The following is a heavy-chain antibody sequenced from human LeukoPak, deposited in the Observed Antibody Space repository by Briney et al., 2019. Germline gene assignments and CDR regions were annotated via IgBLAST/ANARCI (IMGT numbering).Heavy chain of an antibody. CDR3: ARDRTDYGDYVNLFDY. Sequence: GGSLRLSCAASGFTFSSYWMHWVRQAPGNGLVWVSRINSDGSKTRYADSVKGRFTISRDNAKNTLYLQMNSLRAEDTAVYYCARDRTDYGDYVNLFDYWGQGTLVTVPS. J-gene: IGHJ4*02. CDR1: GFTFSSYW. CDR2: INSDGSKT. D-gene: IGHD4-17*01. V-gene: IGHV3-74*01.